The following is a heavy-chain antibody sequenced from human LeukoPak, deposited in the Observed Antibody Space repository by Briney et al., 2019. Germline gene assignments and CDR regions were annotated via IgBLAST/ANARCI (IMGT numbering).Heavy chain of an antibody. V-gene: IGHV1-69*01. CDR3: ARFETDDYYYYGMDV. J-gene: IGHJ6*04. CDR1: GGTFSSYA. CDR2: IIPIFGTA. Sequence: SVKVSCKASGGTFSSYAISRVRQAPGQGLEWMGGIIPIFGTANYAQKFQGRVTITADESTSTAYMELSSLRSEDTAVYYCARFETDDYYYYGMDVWGKGTTVTGSS.